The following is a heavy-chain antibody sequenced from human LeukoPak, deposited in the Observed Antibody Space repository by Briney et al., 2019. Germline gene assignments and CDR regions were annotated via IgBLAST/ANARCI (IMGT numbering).Heavy chain of an antibody. J-gene: IGHJ5*02. D-gene: IGHD3-10*01. CDR2: IFGSGST. Sequence: SETLSLTCTVSGGSISSYYWSWIRQPAGEGLEWIGRIFGSGSTNYNPSLKSRLTMSVDTSKNQFSLKLTSVTAADTAVYYCARGSGSYPPLDHWGQGTLVTVFS. CDR1: GGSISSYY. CDR3: ARGSGSYPPLDH. V-gene: IGHV4-4*07.